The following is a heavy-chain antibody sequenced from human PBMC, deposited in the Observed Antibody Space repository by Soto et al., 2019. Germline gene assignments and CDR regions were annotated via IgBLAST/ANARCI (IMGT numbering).Heavy chain of an antibody. J-gene: IGHJ2*01. Sequence: DVQLLESGGGLVQPGGSLRLSCAASGFTFRSYAMSWVRQAPGKGLEWVSCISGSGISTHYADSVKGRFTVSRDNSKNTLYLQINSLRAEDTAVYNCAKEPVGPDWYFDLWGRGTLVTVSS. CDR2: ISGSGIST. V-gene: IGHV3-23*01. CDR3: AKEPVGPDWYFDL. CDR1: GFTFRSYA.